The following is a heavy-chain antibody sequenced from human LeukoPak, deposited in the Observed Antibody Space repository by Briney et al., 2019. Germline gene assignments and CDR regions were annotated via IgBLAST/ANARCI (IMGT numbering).Heavy chain of an antibody. CDR2: ISTISSYT. D-gene: IGHD3-3*01. Sequence: GRSLRPSSPASAFTFTSYSMNCVSQAPGEGMEWDSSISTISSYTFYTDSVNGRFTTSTDNAKNPPYLQMNSLRAEDTGVYYCACITIFGANVDYWGQGTLVTVSS. V-gene: IGHV3-21*01. CDR3: ACITIFGANVDY. CDR1: AFTFTSYS. J-gene: IGHJ4*02.